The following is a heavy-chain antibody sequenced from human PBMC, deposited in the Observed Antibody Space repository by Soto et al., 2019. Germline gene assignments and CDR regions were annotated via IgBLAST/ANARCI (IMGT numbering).Heavy chain of an antibody. CDR1: GFTFSSYA. CDR2: ISYDGSNK. V-gene: IGHV3-30-3*01. J-gene: IGHJ6*02. CDR3: ARVLWDIVVVPAANYYGMDV. D-gene: IGHD2-2*01. Sequence: QVQLVESGGGVVQPGRSQRLSCAASGFTFSSYAMHWVRQAPGKGLEWVAVISYDGSNKYYADSVKGRFTISRDNSKNTLYLQMNSLRAEDTAVYYCARVLWDIVVVPAANYYGMDVWGQGTTVTVSS.